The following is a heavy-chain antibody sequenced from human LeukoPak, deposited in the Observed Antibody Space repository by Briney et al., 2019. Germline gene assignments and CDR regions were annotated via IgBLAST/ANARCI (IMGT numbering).Heavy chain of an antibody. V-gene: IGHV3-7*01. Sequence: PGGSLRLSCVVSGFTLSSHWMSWVRQAPGKGLEWVANIKKDGIEKYYVESVKGRFTFSRDNAKNSLSLQMNSLRAEDTAVYYCARGRYSSRSGGYYFDIWGQGTLVTVSS. CDR1: GFTLSSHW. CDR3: ARGRYSSRSGGYYFDI. CDR2: IKKDGIEK. J-gene: IGHJ4*02. D-gene: IGHD2-2*01.